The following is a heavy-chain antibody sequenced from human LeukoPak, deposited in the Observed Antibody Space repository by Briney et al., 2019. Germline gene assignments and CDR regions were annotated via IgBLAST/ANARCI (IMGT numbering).Heavy chain of an antibody. CDR2: ISYDGSNK. J-gene: IGHJ4*02. CDR1: GFTFSSYG. Sequence: GGSLRLSCAASGFTFSSYGMHWVRQAPGKGLEWVAVISYDGSNKYYADSVKGRFTISRDNSKNTLYLQMNSLRAEDTAVYYCAKVPELLWFGDPPVGYFDYWGQGTLVTVSS. V-gene: IGHV3-30*18. CDR3: AKVPELLWFGDPPVGYFDY. D-gene: IGHD3-10*01.